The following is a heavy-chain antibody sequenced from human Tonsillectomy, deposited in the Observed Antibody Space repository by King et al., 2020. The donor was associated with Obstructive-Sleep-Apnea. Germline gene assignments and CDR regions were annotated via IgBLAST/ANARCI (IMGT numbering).Heavy chain of an antibody. D-gene: IGHD3-9*01. Sequence: DVQLVESGGGLVQPGGSLRLSCAGSGFTFRSYAMSWVRQAPGRGLEWVSGISGSGGYTYYADSVKGRFTISRDNSKNTLYLKMNSLRAEDTAVYYCAKDSMDYDTLTGPVDYWGQGTLVTVSS. CDR3: AKDSMDYDTLTGPVDY. V-gene: IGHV3-23*04. CDR1: GFTFRSYA. J-gene: IGHJ4*02. CDR2: ISGSGGYT.